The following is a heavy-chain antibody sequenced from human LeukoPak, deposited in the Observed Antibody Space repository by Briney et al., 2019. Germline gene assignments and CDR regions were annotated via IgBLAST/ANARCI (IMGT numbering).Heavy chain of an antibody. V-gene: IGHV4-59*01. CDR2: IYNSGST. J-gene: IGHJ5*02. CDR1: GGSISDYY. CDR3: AGVGGSNWYGWLDP. Sequence: PSETLSLTCTVSGGSISDYYLSWIRQPPGEGLQWIGYIYNSGSTNTTPLFKSRVALSVDTSKNQFSLMLSTVTAADTAVYYCAGVGGSNWYGWLDPWGQGTLVTVSS. D-gene: IGHD6-13*01.